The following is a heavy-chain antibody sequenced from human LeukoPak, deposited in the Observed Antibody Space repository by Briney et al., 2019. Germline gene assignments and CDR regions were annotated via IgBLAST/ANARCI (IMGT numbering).Heavy chain of an antibody. CDR3: ARAVSSRWFNVYYYYYYGMDV. CDR1: GYTFTSYY. V-gene: IGHV1-2*02. D-gene: IGHD6-13*01. CDR2: INPNSGGT. J-gene: IGHJ6*02. Sequence: ASVKVSCKASGYTFTSYYLHWVRQAPGQGLEWMGWINPNSGGTNYAQKFQGRVTMTRDTSISTAYMELSRLRSDDTAVYYCARAVSSRWFNVYYYYYYGMDVWGQGTTVTVSS.